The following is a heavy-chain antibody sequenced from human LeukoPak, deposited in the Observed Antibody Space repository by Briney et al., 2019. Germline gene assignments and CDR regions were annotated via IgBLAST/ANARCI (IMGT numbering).Heavy chain of an antibody. D-gene: IGHD3-3*01. J-gene: IGHJ6*02. CDR2: ISAYNGNT. Sequence: ASVKVSCKASGYTFTSYGISWVRQAPGQGLEWMGWISAYNGNTNYAQKLQGRVTMTTDTSTSTAYMELRSLRSDDTAVYYCARDPLTYYDFWSGYPPPYMDVWGQGTTVTVSS. CDR1: GYTFTSYG. V-gene: IGHV1-18*01. CDR3: ARDPLTYYDFWSGYPPPYMDV.